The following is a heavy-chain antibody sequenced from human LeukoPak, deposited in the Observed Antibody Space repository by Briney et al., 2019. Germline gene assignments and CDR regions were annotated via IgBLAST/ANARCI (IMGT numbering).Heavy chain of an antibody. CDR3: ARGPTTRHAN. D-gene: IGHD1-26*01. J-gene: IGHJ4*02. Sequence: VASVKVSCKASGGTFSSYAISWVRQAPGQGLEWMGRIIPIFGTANYAQKFQGRVTITTDESTSTAYMELSSLRSEDTAVYCCARGPTTRHANWGQGTLVTVSS. CDR1: GGTFSSYA. CDR2: IIPIFGTA. V-gene: IGHV1-69*05.